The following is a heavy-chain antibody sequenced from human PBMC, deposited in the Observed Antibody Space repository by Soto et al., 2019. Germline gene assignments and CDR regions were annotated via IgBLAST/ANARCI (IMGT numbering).Heavy chain of an antibody. V-gene: IGHV1-69*01. CDR2: IIPIFGTA. CDR3: ARVLCSGGSCYPYDAFDI. J-gene: IGHJ3*02. D-gene: IGHD2-15*01. Sequence: QVQLVQSGAKVKKPGSSVKVSCKASGGTFSSYAISWVRQAPGQGLEWMGGIIPIFGTANYAQKFQGRVTITADESTSTAYMELSSLRSEDTAVYYCARVLCSGGSCYPYDAFDIWGQGTMVTVSS. CDR1: GGTFSSYA.